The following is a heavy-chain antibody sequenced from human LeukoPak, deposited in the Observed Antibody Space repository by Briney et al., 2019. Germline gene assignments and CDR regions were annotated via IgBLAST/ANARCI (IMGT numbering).Heavy chain of an antibody. CDR1: GGSFSGYY. Sequence: SETLSLTCAVYGGSFSGYYWSWIRQPPGKGLEWIGEINHSGSTNYNPSLKSRVTISVDTSKNQFSLKLSSVTAADTAVYYCARVRQWLDFDYRGQGTLVTVSS. CDR2: INHSGST. CDR3: ARVRQWLDFDY. J-gene: IGHJ4*02. D-gene: IGHD6-19*01. V-gene: IGHV4-34*01.